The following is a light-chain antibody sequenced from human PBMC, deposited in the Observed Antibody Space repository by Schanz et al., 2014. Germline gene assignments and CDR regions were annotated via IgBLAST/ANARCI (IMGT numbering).Light chain of an antibody. CDR3: QQYSNWPSWT. CDR1: QSVSSN. CDR2: GAS. V-gene: IGKV3D-15*01. J-gene: IGKJ1*01. Sequence: EIVLTQSPATLSVSPGERATLSCRASQSVSSNLAWYQQKPGQAPRLLIYGASSRATGIPDRFSGSGSGTDFTLTISSLEPEDFAVYYCQQYSNWPSWTFGQGTKVEIK.